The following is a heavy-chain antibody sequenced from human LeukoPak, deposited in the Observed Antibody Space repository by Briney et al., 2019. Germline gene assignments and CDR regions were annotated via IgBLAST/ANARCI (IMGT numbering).Heavy chain of an antibody. CDR1: GFTFTNYA. D-gene: IGHD2-15*01. J-gene: IGHJ4*02. Sequence: GGSLRLSCAASGFTFTNYAMSWVRQAPGKGLEWVSTISGSGDSAYYADSVKGRFTISRDNSKNTLYLQMNSLRADDTAVYYCAKLRSVVVLAALNYWGQGILVTVSS. CDR2: ISGSGDSA. V-gene: IGHV3-23*01. CDR3: AKLRSVVVLAALNY.